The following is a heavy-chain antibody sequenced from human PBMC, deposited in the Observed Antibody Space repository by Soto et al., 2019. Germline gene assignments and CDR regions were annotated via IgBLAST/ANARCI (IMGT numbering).Heavy chain of an antibody. CDR1: GFTFSSYA. J-gene: IGHJ6*02. CDR2: ISYDGSNK. Sequence: GGSLRLSCAASGFTFSSYAMHWVRQAPGKGLEWVAVISYDGSNKYYADSVKGRFTISRDNSKNTLYLQMNSLRAEDTAVYYCARDLLRSSGVATSSHYYYCGMDVWGQGTTVTVSS. CDR3: ARDLLRSSGVATSSHYYYCGMDV. D-gene: IGHD5-12*01. V-gene: IGHV3-30-3*01.